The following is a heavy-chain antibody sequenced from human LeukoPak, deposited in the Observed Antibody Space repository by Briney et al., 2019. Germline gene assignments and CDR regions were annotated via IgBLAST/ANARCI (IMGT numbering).Heavy chain of an antibody. CDR2: INPNSGGT. J-gene: IGHJ3*02. V-gene: IGHV1-2*02. CDR3: AREFMGYSSSSSAFDI. CDR1: RSTFSDYH. Sequence: ASVKVSCKASRSTFSDYHINWVRQASGQGPEWMGWINPNSGGTNYAQKFQGRVTMTRDTSISTAYMELSRLRSDDTAVYYCAREFMGYSSSSSAFDIWGQGTMVTVSS. D-gene: IGHD6-6*01.